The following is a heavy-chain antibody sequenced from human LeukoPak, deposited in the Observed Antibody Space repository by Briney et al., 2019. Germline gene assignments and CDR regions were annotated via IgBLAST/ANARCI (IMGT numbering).Heavy chain of an antibody. CDR2: INSDGSST. CDR1: GFTFSNYW. J-gene: IGHJ4*02. CDR3: AKGGATVIDY. Sequence: GGSLRLSCAASGFTFSNYWMHWVRQAPGKGLVWVSRINSDGSSTTSADSVKGRFTISRDNAKNTLYLQMNSLRAEDTAVYYCAKGGATVIDYWGQGILVTVSS. V-gene: IGHV3-74*01. D-gene: IGHD4-17*01.